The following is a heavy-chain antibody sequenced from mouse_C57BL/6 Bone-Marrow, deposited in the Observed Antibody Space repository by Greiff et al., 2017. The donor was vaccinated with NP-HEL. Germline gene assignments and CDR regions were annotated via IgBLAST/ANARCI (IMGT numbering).Heavy chain of an antibody. Sequence: QVQLKQSGAELVMPGASVKLSCKASGYTFTSYWMHWVKQRPGQGLEWIGEIDPSDSYTNYNQKFKGKSTLTVDKSSSTAYMQLSSLTSEDSAVYYCARRGNYSNSYYFDYWGQGTTLTVSS. CDR2: IDPSDSYT. D-gene: IGHD2-5*01. CDR1: GYTFTSYW. V-gene: IGHV1-69*01. CDR3: ARRGNYSNSYYFDY. J-gene: IGHJ2*01.